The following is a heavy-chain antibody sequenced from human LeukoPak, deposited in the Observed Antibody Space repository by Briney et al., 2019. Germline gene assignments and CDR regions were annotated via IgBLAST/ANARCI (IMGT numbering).Heavy chain of an antibody. J-gene: IGHJ4*02. Sequence: SQTLSLTCTGSGGSISSGSYYWSWIRQPAGKGLEWIGRIYTRGSTNYNPCLKSRGTISVDTSKNQFSLKLSSVPAADTAVYYCARSVVVPAAGYDYWGQGTLVTVSS. D-gene: IGHD2-2*01. CDR1: GGSISSGSYY. CDR3: ARSVVVPAAGYDY. CDR2: IYTRGST. V-gene: IGHV4-61*02.